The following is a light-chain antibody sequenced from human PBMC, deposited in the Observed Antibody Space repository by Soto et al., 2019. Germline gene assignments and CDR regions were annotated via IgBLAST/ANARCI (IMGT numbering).Light chain of an antibody. CDR2: GNS. Sequence: QSVLTQPPSVSGAPGQRVTISCTESSSNIGAGYDVHWYQQLPGTAPKLLIYGNSNRPSGVPDRFSGSKSGTSASLAITGLQAEDEADYYCQSYDSSLSGWVFAGGTQVTVL. V-gene: IGLV1-40*01. CDR1: SSNIGAGYD. CDR3: QSYDSSLSGWV. J-gene: IGLJ3*02.